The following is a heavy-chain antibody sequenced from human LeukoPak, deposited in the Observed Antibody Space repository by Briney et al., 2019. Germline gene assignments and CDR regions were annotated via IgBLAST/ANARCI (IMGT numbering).Heavy chain of an antibody. J-gene: IGHJ5*02. CDR1: GGTFSRYA. Sequence: ASVKVSCKASGGTFSRYAISWVRQAPGQGLEWMGRIIPIFGIANYAQKFQGRVTITADKSTSTAYMELSSLRSEDTAVYYCARGKVVVENWFDPWGKGTLVTVSS. CDR3: ARGKVVVENWFDP. CDR2: IIPIFGIA. D-gene: IGHD2-2*01. V-gene: IGHV1-69*04.